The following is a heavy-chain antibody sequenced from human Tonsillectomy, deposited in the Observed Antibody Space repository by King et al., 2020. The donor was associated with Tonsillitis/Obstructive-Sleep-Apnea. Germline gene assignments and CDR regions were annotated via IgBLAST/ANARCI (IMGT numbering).Heavy chain of an antibody. CDR1: GFTFSSYA. CDR2: ISYDGSNK. D-gene: IGHD2-15*01. CDR3: ARDGNSGGSAYYYYYGMDV. V-gene: IGHV3-30*04. J-gene: IGHJ6*02. Sequence: VQLVESGGGVVQPGRSLRLSCAASGFTFSSYAMHWVRQAPGKGLEWVAVISYDGSNKYYADSVKGRFTISRDNSKNTLYLQMNSLRAEDTAVYYCARDGNSGGSAYYYYYGMDVWGQGTTVTVSS.